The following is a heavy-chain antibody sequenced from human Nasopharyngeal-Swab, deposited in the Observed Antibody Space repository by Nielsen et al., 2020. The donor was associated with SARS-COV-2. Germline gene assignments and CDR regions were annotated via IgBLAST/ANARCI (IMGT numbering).Heavy chain of an antibody. D-gene: IGHD3-10*01. J-gene: IGHJ6*02. Sequence: WIRQPPGKRLEWVSAISGSGDRTYYADFVKGRFTISRDNSNNTLFLQLNSLRAEDAALYYCAKGVTMVRGFVNYFYYYTMDVWGQGTTVTVSS. CDR2: ISGSGDRT. V-gene: IGHV3-23*01. CDR3: AKGVTMVRGFVNYFYYYTMDV.